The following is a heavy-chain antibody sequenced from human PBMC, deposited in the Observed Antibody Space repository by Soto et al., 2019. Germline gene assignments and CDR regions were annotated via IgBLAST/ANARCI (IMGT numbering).Heavy chain of an antibody. CDR1: GFTFSSYA. CDR3: ASELREEFDP. CDR2: LSGSGGST. V-gene: IGHV3-23*01. Sequence: EVPLLESGGGLVQPGGSLRLSCAASGFTFSSYAMSWVRQAPGKGLEWVSALSGSGGSTYYADSVKGRFTISSDNSKNTLYLQMNSLRAEDTAVYYCASELREEFDPWGQGTLVTVSS. J-gene: IGHJ5*02. D-gene: IGHD1-7*01.